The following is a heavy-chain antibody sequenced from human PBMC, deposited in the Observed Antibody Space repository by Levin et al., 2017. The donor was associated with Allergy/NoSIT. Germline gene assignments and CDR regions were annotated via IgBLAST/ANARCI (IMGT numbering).Heavy chain of an antibody. CDR1: GGSFSGYY. Sequence: PSETLSLTCAVYGGSFSGYYWSWIRQPPGKGLEWIGEINHSGSTNYNPSLKSRVTISVDTSKNQFSLKLSSVTAADTAVYYCARGYGYCSSTSCLREYFQHWGQGTLVTVSS. J-gene: IGHJ1*01. CDR2: INHSGST. V-gene: IGHV4-34*01. D-gene: IGHD2-2*03. CDR3: ARGYGYCSSTSCLREYFQH.